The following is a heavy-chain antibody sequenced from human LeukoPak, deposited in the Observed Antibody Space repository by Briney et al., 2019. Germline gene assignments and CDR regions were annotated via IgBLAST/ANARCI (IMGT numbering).Heavy chain of an antibody. D-gene: IGHD3-22*01. J-gene: IGHJ4*02. V-gene: IGHV4-39*01. Sequence: PSETLSLTCTVSGGSISLSNYYWGWIRQPPGKGLDWIGTIYYSGSTYYNPSLKSRVTISVDRSKNQFSLRLTSVAAADTAVYFCARHPYDSGGYFWPYFDYWGQGTLVIASS. CDR2: IYYSGST. CDR3: ARHPYDSGGYFWPYFDY. CDR1: GGSISLSNYY.